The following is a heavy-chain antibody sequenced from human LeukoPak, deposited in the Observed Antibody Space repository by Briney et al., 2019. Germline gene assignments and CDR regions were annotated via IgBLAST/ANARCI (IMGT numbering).Heavy chain of an antibody. V-gene: IGHV1-18*01. J-gene: IGHJ4*02. CDR2: ISAYNGNT. Sequence: ASVKVSCKASGYTFTSYGISGVRQAPGQGLEWMGWISAYNGNTNYAQKLQGRVTMTTDTSTSTAYMELRSLRSDDTAVYYCARGGSRNYYDSSGYYYWGQGTLVTVSS. CDR1: GYTFTSYG. D-gene: IGHD3-22*01. CDR3: ARGGSRNYYDSSGYYY.